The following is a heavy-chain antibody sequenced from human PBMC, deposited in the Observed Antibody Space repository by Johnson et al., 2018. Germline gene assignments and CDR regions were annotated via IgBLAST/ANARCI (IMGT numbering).Heavy chain of an antibody. Sequence: VQLLESGGGLVQXGGSLRLSCAASGFTFSSYWMTWVRQAPGKGLEWVANIKQDGGEKYYVDSVNGRFTISRDNAKNSLFLQMDSLRAEDTAVYYRAGRVVLDYWGQGTLVTVSS. CDR1: GFTFSSYW. D-gene: IGHD3-3*01. V-gene: IGHV3-7*01. CDR3: AGRVVLDY. CDR2: IKQDGGEK. J-gene: IGHJ4*02.